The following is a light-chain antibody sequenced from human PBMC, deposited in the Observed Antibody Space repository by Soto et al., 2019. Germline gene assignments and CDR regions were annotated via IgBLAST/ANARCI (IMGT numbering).Light chain of an antibody. CDR1: QTISSW. CDR3: QLYNSYLEA. J-gene: IGKJ1*01. Sequence: DSQRTKNTYTLSGSVGDRVTITCRASQTISSWLAWYQQKPGKAPKLLIYKASTLKSGVPSRFSGSGSGTEFTLTIISLQPDDFATYYCQLYNSYLEAFGQVT. CDR2: KAS. V-gene: IGKV1-5*03.